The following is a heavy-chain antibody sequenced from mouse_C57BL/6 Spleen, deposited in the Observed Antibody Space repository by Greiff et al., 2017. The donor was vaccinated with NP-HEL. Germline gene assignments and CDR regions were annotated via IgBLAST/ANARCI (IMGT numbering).Heavy chain of an antibody. J-gene: IGHJ1*03. V-gene: IGHV1-50*01. CDR1: GYTFTSYW. Sequence: QVQLQQSGAELVKPGASVKLSCKASGYTFTSYWMQWVKQRPGQGLEWIGEIDPSDSYTNYNQKFKGKATLTVDTSSSTAYMQLSSLTSEDSAVYYCARSDYYGSSPWYFDVWGTGTTVTVSS. CDR2: IDPSDSYT. CDR3: ARSDYYGSSPWYFDV. D-gene: IGHD1-1*01.